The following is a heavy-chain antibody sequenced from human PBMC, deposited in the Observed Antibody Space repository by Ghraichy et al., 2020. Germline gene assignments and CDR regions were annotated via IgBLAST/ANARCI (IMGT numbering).Heavy chain of an antibody. CDR3: ASSYYYGSGSYYIIGYFDY. Sequence: SVKVPCKASGGTFSSYAISWVRQAPGQGLEWMGGIIPIFGTANYAQKFQGRVTITADESTSTAYMELSSLRSEDTAVYYCASSYYYGSGSYYIIGYFDYWGQGTLVTVSS. J-gene: IGHJ4*02. CDR1: GGTFSSYA. CDR2: IIPIFGTA. V-gene: IGHV1-69*13. D-gene: IGHD3-10*01.